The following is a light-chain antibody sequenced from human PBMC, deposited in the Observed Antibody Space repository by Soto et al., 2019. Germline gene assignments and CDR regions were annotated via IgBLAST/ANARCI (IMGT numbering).Light chain of an antibody. J-gene: IGKJ4*01. Sequence: DIQMTQTPSSLSASVGDTITITCRASQSMNSCLNWYQHKPGKAPILLIYAASRWQNGDPSRFSRSDSGTDFTLTISSLQREDFAPYYCQHLYDNHLPFGGSTKVEIK. CDR2: AAS. V-gene: IGKV1-39*01. CDR1: QSMNSC. CDR3: QHLYDNHLP.